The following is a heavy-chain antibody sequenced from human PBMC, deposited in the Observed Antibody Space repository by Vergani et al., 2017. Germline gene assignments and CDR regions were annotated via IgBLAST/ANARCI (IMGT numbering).Heavy chain of an antibody. CDR2: ISSSGSYI. Sequence: EVQLVESGGGLVKPGGSLRLSCAASGFTFSSYSMNWVRQAPGKGLEWVSSISSSGSYIYYADSVKGRFTISRDNVKNSLYLQMNSLRAEDTAVYYCAKGPLWFGELFPSPNRNWYFDLWGRGTLVTVSS. CDR1: GFTFSSYS. J-gene: IGHJ2*01. V-gene: IGHV3-21*01. CDR3: AKGPLWFGELFPSPNRNWYFDL. D-gene: IGHD3-10*01.